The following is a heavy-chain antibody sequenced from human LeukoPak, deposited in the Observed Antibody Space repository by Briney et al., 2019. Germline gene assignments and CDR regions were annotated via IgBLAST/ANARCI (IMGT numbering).Heavy chain of an antibody. CDR1: GGSISSSSYY. D-gene: IGHD3-22*01. J-gene: IGHJ5*02. V-gene: IGHV4-61*05. CDR2: IYYSGST. Sequence: SETLSLTCTVSGGSISSSSYYWGWIRQPPGKGLEWIGYIYYSGSTNYNPSLKSRVTISVDTSKNQFSLKLSSVTAADTAVYYCARAYYDSSGYYRYRWFDPWGQGTLVTVSS. CDR3: ARAYYDSSGYYRYRWFDP.